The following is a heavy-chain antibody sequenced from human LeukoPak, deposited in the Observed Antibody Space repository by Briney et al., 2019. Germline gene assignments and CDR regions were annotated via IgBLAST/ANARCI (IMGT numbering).Heavy chain of an antibody. D-gene: IGHD6-13*01. V-gene: IGHV3-20*04. CDR2: INWNGGST. CDR1: GYSISSGYY. Sequence: ETLSLTCTVSGYSISSGYYWGWIRQPPGKGLEWVSGINWNGGSTGYADSVKGRFTISRDNAKNSLYLQMNSLRAEDTALYYCARASIAAAANFDYWGQGTLVTVSS. CDR3: ARASIAAAANFDY. J-gene: IGHJ4*02.